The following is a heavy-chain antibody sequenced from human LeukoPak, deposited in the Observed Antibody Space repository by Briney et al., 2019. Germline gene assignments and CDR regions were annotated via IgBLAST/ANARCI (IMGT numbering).Heavy chain of an antibody. CDR3: AKDISPGIAAAGTSRGFDP. CDR2: ISWNSGSI. D-gene: IGHD6-13*01. V-gene: IGHV3-9*01. Sequence: GRSLRLSCAASGFTFDDYAMHWVRQAPGKGLEWVSGISWNSGSIGYADSVKGRFTISRDNAKNSLYLQMNGLRAEDTALYYCAKDISPGIAAAGTSRGFDPWGQGTLVTVSS. J-gene: IGHJ5*02. CDR1: GFTFDDYA.